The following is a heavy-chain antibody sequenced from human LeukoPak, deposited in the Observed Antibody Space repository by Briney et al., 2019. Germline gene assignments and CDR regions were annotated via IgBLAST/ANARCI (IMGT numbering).Heavy chain of an antibody. D-gene: IGHD2-21*02. CDR2: INSSGGST. J-gene: IGHJ4*02. CDR1: GGTFSSYA. V-gene: IGHV1-46*01. CDR3: ARGGVFGCGGDCFFDY. Sequence: GASVKVSCKASGGTFSSYAISWVRQAPGQGLEWLGIINSSGGSTNYAQKFQGRVTMTRDTSTSTVYMELSSLRSEDTAVYYCARGGVFGCGGDCFFDYWGQGTLVTVSS.